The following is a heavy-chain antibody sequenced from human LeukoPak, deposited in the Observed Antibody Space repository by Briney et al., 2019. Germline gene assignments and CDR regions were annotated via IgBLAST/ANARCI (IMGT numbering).Heavy chain of an antibody. CDR3: ARDKAVYYESSAGFDY. CDR1: GGSVSSGDYY. J-gene: IGHJ4*02. V-gene: IGHV4-61*08. Sequence: PSETLSLTCTVSGGSVSSGDYYWSWIRQPPGKGLEWIGYIYYSGGTNYKPSLKSRVTISVDTSKNQFSLRLSSVTAADTAVYYCARDKAVYYESSAGFDYWGQGTLVTVSS. CDR2: IYYSGGT. D-gene: IGHD3-22*01.